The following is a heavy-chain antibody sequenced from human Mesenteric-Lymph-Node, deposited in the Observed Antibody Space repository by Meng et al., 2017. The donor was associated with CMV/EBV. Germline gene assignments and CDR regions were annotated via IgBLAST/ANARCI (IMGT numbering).Heavy chain of an antibody. D-gene: IGHD3-10*02. CDR2: ISRSGKT. J-gene: IGHJ3*02. CDR3: AREKYYYVNEFYVEAVDI. CDR1: GDSVTSGHFY. Sequence: SETLSLTCAVTGDSVTSGHFYWTWIRQPPGEGLEWIGYISRSGKTSYNPSLKTRVTISQDTSKNQFTLNLSSVTAADTAIYYCAREKYYYVNEFYVEAVDIWGQGTMVTVSS. V-gene: IGHV4-61*01.